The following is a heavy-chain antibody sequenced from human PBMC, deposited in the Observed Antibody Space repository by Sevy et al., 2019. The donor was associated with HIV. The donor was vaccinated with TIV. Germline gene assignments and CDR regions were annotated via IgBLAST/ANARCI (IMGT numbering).Heavy chain of an antibody. V-gene: IGHV1-69*13. CDR2: IIPIFGTA. D-gene: IGHD6-19*01. Sequence: ASVKVSCKASGGTFSSYAISWVRQAPGQGLEWMGGIIPIFGTANYAQKFQGRVTITADESTSTAYMELSSLRSEDTAVYYCARDQQWSRRFDPWGQGTLVTVSS. CDR3: ARDQQWSRRFDP. CDR1: GGTFSSYA. J-gene: IGHJ5*02.